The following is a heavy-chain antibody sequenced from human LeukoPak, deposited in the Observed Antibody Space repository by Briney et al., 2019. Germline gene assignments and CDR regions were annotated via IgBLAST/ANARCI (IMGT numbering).Heavy chain of an antibody. D-gene: IGHD6-6*01. Sequence: PSETLSLTCAVYGGSFSGYYWSWIRQPPGKGLEWIGEINHSGSTNYNPSLKSRVTISVDTSKNQFSLKLSSETAADTAVYYCARGSSSSPLDYWGQGTLVTVSS. CDR1: GGSFSGYY. V-gene: IGHV4-34*01. J-gene: IGHJ4*02. CDR2: INHSGST. CDR3: ARGSSSSPLDY.